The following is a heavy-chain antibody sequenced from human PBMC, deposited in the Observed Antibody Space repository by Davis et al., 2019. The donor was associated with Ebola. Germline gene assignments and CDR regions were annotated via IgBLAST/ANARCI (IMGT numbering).Heavy chain of an antibody. CDR3: ARVDRGYYQPSSPYFDY. D-gene: IGHD3-22*01. V-gene: IGHV4-34*01. CDR2: INHSGST. J-gene: IGHJ4*02. CDR1: GGSISSYY. Sequence: PSETLSLTCTVSGGSISSYYWSWIRQPPGKGLEWIGEINHSGSTNYNPSLKSRVTISVDTSKNQFSLKLSSVTAADTAVYYCARVDRGYYQPSSPYFDYWGQGTLVTVSS.